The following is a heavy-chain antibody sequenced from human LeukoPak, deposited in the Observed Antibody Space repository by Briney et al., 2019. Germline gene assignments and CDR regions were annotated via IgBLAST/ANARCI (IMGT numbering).Heavy chain of an antibody. Sequence: GGSLRLSCAASGFTFSSYAMSWVRQAPGKGLEWVSAISGSGGSTYYADSVKGRFTISRDNSKNTLYLQMNSLRAEDTAVYYCAKDRGIVPAAIRPGGRGRWFDPWGQGTLVTVSS. CDR2: ISGSGGST. V-gene: IGHV3-23*01. J-gene: IGHJ5*02. CDR1: GFTFSSYA. CDR3: AKDRGIVPAAIRPGGRGRWFDP. D-gene: IGHD2-2*02.